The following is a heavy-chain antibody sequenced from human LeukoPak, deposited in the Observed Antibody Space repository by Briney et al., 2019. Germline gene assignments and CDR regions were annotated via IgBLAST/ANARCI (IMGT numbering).Heavy chain of an antibody. J-gene: IGHJ4*02. CDR3: AGYSGYDHRNDY. V-gene: IGHV3-21*01. D-gene: IGHD5-12*01. CDR1: GLPLCSYR. CDR2: ISSSSAYI. Sequence: GDPLRLFCAASGLPLCSYRMIWLGPGRGGGVEGGSSISSSSAYIYYADSVKGRFTISRDNAKNSLYLQMNSLRAEDTAVYYCAGYSGYDHRNDYWGQGTLVTVSS.